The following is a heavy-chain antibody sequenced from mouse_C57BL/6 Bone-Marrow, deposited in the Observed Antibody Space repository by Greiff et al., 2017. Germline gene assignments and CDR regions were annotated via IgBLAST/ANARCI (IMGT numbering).Heavy chain of an antibody. D-gene: IGHD1-1*01. V-gene: IGHV1-55*01. CDR3: ASYITTVGFDY. Sequence: VQLQQPGAELVKPGASVKMSCKASGYTFTSYWITWVKQRPGQGLEWIGDIYPGSGCTNYNEKFKSKATLTVDTSSSTAYMQLSRLTSGRSAVDYGASYITTVGFDYWGQGTTLTVSS. CDR2: IYPGSGCT. J-gene: IGHJ2*01. CDR1: GYTFTSYW.